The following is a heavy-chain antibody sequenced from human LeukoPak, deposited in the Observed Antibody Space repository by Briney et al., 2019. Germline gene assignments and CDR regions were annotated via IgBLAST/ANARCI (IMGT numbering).Heavy chain of an antibody. Sequence: PSETLSLTCTVSGGSISSGSYYWSWIRQPAGKGLEWIGRIYTSGSTNYNPSLKSRVTISVDTSKNQFSLKLSSVTAADTAVYYCARDIPYGGEHFDYWGQGTLVTVSS. CDR1: GGSISSGSYY. D-gene: IGHD4/OR15-4a*01. CDR3: ARDIPYGGEHFDY. J-gene: IGHJ4*02. V-gene: IGHV4-61*02. CDR2: IYTSGST.